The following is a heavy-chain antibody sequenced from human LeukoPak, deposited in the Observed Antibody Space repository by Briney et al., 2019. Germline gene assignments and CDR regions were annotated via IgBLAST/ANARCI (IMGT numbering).Heavy chain of an antibody. J-gene: IGHJ6*02. D-gene: IGHD1-26*01. CDR3: ARDPSTGYSGSYSGYYGMDV. Sequence: GGSLRLSCAASGFTFSSKWMSWVRQAPGKGLEWVANIKYDGSEKYYVDSVKGRFTISRDNAKNSLYLQMNSLRAEDTAVYYCARDPSTGYSGSYSGYYGMDVWGQGTTVTVSS. CDR2: IKYDGSEK. V-gene: IGHV3-7*01. CDR1: GFTFSSKW.